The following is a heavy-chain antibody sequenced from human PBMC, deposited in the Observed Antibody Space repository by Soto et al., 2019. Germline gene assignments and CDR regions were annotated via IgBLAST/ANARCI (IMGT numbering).Heavy chain of an antibody. V-gene: IGHV5-10-1*01. Sequence: GESLKISCQGSGYSFAGHWISWVRQMPGKGLEWMGRIDPSDSYTNYSPSFEGHVTMSADTSVNTAYLQWRSLRASDTAIYFCARQKVGATSDDWGQGTLVTV. CDR2: IDPSDSYT. CDR3: ARQKVGATSDD. CDR1: GYSFAGHW. D-gene: IGHD1-26*01. J-gene: IGHJ4*02.